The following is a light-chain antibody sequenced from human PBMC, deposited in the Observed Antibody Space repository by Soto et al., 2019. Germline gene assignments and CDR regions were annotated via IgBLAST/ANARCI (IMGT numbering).Light chain of an antibody. J-gene: IGKJ1*01. CDR3: QQSYSTPET. CDR2: AAS. CDR1: QSISSY. Sequence: DIQITQSPSSLSASVGDSVTITCRASQSISSYLNWYQQKPGKAPKLLIYAASSLQSGVPSRFSGSGSGTDFTLTISSLQPEDFATHYCQQSYSTPETFGQATKVDIK. V-gene: IGKV1-39*01.